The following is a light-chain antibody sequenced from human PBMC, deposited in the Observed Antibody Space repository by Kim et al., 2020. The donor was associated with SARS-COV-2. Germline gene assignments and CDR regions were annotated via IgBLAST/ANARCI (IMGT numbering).Light chain of an antibody. J-gene: IGLJ2*01. CDR1: SGYSNYK. CDR2: VGTGGIVG. Sequence: CNLSSGYSNYKVDWYQQRPGKGPRFVMRVGTGGIVGSKGDGIPDRFSVLGSGLNRYLTIKNVQEEDESDYHCGADHGSGSNFVVVFGGGTQLTVL. V-gene: IGLV9-49*01. CDR3: GADHGSGSNFVVV.